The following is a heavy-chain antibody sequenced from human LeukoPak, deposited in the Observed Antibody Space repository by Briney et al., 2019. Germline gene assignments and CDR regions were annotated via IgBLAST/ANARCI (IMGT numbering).Heavy chain of an antibody. Sequence: ASVKVSCKASGYTFTSYDINWVRQATGQGLEWMGWMNPNSGNTGYAQKFQGRVTITRNTSISTAYMELSSLRSEDTAVYYCARGGGFWSGYLIEYNWFDPWGQGTLVTVSS. J-gene: IGHJ5*02. CDR1: GYTFTSYD. CDR3: ARGGGFWSGYLIEYNWFDP. CDR2: MNPNSGNT. D-gene: IGHD3-3*01. V-gene: IGHV1-8*03.